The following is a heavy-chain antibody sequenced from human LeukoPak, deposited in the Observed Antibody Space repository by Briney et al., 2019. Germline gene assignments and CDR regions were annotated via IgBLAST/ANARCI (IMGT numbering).Heavy chain of an antibody. D-gene: IGHD6-19*01. CDR1: GGSFSGYY. CDR2: INHSGST. CDR3: ARGVSSGHTYYFDY. Sequence: SETLSLTCAVYGGSFSGYYWSWIRQPPGKGLEWIGEINHSGSTNYNPPLKSRVTISVDTSKNQFSLKLSSVTAADTAVYYCARGVSSGHTYYFDYWGQGTLVTVSS. V-gene: IGHV4-34*01. J-gene: IGHJ4*02.